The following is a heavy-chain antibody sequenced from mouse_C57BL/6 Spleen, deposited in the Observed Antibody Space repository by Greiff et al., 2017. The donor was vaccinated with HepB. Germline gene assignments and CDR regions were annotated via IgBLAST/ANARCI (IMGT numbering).Heavy chain of an antibody. D-gene: IGHD1-1*01. CDR3: ARNYYGSLDY. CDR2: ISYSGNT. CDR1: VYSITSDY. J-gene: IGHJ2*01. V-gene: IGHV3-8*01. Sequence: EVQRVESGPGLAKPSQTLSLTCSVTVYSITSDYLNWIRKFPGNKLEYIGYISYSGNTYYNPSLKSRISITRDTSKNQYYLQLNSVTTEDTATYYCARNYYGSLDYWGQGTTLTVSS.